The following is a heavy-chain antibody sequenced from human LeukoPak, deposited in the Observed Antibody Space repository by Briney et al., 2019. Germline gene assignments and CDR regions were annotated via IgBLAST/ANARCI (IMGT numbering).Heavy chain of an antibody. CDR2: ISYDGSNK. D-gene: IGHD3-22*01. CDR1: GFTFSSYA. V-gene: IGHV3-30-3*01. CDR3: ASTYDSSGYYPFDY. Sequence: PGGSLRLSCAASGFTFSSYAMHWVRQAPGKGLEWVAVISYDGSNKYYADSVKGRFTISGDNSKNTLHLQMNSLRAEDTAVYYCASTYDSSGYYPFDYWGQGTLVTVSS. J-gene: IGHJ4*02.